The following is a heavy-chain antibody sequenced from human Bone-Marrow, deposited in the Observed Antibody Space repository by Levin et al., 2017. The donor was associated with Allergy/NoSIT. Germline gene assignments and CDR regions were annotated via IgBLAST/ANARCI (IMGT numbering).Heavy chain of an antibody. CDR3: ARGELGSGYLFDY. J-gene: IGHJ4*02. D-gene: IGHD5-12*01. Sequence: GASVKVSCKTSGYTFTSFDINWVRQATGQGLEWMGWMYPNSDNAGYAQKFQGRVTMTRNTSISTASLELSSLRSEETAIYYCARGELGSGYLFDYWGQGTLVTVPS. CDR2: MYPNSDNA. CDR1: GYTFTSFD. V-gene: IGHV1-8*01.